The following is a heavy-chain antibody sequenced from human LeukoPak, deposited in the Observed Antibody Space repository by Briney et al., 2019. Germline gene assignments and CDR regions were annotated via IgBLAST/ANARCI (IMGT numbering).Heavy chain of an antibody. CDR1: GGSFSGYY. V-gene: IGHV4-34*01. Sequence: PSETLSLTCAVYGGSFSGYYWSWIRQPPGKGLEWIGEINHSGSTNYNPSLKSRVTISVDTSKNQFSLKLSSVTAADTAVYYCARGYSGSYFRNYYYMDVWGKGTTVTVSS. D-gene: IGHD1-26*01. CDR3: ARGYSGSYFRNYYYMDV. CDR2: INHSGST. J-gene: IGHJ6*03.